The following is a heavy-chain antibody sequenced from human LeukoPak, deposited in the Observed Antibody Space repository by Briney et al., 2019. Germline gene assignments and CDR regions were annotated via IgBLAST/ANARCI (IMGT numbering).Heavy chain of an antibody. V-gene: IGHV3-21*04. CDR3: AKDRYTGSRNWFDP. CDR1: GFTFSSYS. CDR2: ISSSSYI. J-gene: IGHJ5*02. D-gene: IGHD1-26*01. Sequence: GGSLRLSCAASGFTFSSYSMNWVRQAPGKGLEWVSSISSSSYIYYADSVKGRFTISRDNAKNSLYLQMNSLRAEDTAVYYCAKDRYTGSRNWFDPWGQGTLVTVSS.